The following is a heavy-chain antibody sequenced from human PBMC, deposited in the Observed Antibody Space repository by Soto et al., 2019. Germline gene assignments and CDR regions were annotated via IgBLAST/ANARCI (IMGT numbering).Heavy chain of an antibody. Sequence: SETLSLTCTVSGGSISSYYWSWIRQPPGKGLEWIGYIYYSGSTNYNPSLESRVTISVDTSKNQFSLKLSSVTAADTAVYYCARVDYDSSGYAFDIWGQGTMVTVSS. D-gene: IGHD3-22*01. CDR3: ARVDYDSSGYAFDI. CDR1: GGSISSYY. CDR2: IYYSGST. V-gene: IGHV4-59*01. J-gene: IGHJ3*02.